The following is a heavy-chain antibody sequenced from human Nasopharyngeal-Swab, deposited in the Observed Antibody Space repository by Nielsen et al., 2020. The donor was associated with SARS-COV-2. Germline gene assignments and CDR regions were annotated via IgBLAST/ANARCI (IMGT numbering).Heavy chain of an antibody. J-gene: IGHJ5*02. V-gene: IGHV3-33*01. D-gene: IGHD1-1*01. CDR3: AREANDDNNYRRGTEWFDP. CDR2: IWYDGSNK. CDR1: GFTFSSYG. Sequence: GESLKISCAASGFTFSSYGMHWVRQAPGKGLEWVAVIWYDGSNKYYADSVKGRFTISRDNSKNTLYLQMNSLRAEDTAVYYCAREANDDNNYRRGTEWFDPWGQGTLVTVSS.